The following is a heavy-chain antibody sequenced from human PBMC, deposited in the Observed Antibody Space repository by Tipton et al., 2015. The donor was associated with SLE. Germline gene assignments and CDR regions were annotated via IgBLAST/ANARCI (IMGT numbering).Heavy chain of an antibody. CDR1: GFSFDGHG. CDR3: ARSGIGGRFFADK. Sequence: SLRLSCAASGFSFDGHGMSWVRQAPGKGLEWVSGINWNGGGTGYGDSVKGRFTVSRDNARNSLYLQMSGLRGEDTAVYYCARSGIGGRFFADKWGQGTLVTVSS. V-gene: IGHV3-20*04. D-gene: IGHD1-26*01. J-gene: IGHJ4*02. CDR2: INWNGGGT.